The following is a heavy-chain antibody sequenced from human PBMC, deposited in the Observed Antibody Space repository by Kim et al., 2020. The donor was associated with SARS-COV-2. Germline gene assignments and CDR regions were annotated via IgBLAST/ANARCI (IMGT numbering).Heavy chain of an antibody. V-gene: IGHV5-51*01. CDR2: DSDT. CDR3: ARRTDYFDY. J-gene: IGHJ4*02. Sequence: DSDTRYSPSFQGQVTISADKSISTAYLQWNSLKASDTAMYYCARRTDYFDYWGQGTQVTVSS.